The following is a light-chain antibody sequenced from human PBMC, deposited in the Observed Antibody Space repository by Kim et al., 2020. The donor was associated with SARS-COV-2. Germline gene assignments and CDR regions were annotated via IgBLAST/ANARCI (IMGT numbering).Light chain of an antibody. J-gene: IGLJ2*01. V-gene: IGLV3-1*01. CDR1: ELGDKY. Sequence: VAPDQPASITCSGYELGDKYACWYQQKPGHSPLLVIYQDSQRPSGVPERFSCSNSGNTATLTISGTQAMDEADYYCQAWDSSTVVFGGGTQLTVL. CDR2: QDS. CDR3: QAWDSSTVV.